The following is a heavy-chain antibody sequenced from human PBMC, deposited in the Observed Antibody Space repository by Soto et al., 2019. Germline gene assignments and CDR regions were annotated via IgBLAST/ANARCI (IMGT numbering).Heavy chain of an antibody. Sequence: PSETLSLTCTVSGGSISSGGYYWSWIRQHPGKGLEWIGYIYYSRSTYYNPSLKSRVTISVDTSKNQFSLKLSSVTAADTAVYYCAVTHNSIAAREFNWFDPWGQGTLVTVSS. V-gene: IGHV4-31*03. D-gene: IGHD6-6*01. CDR1: GGSISSGGYY. CDR3: AVTHNSIAAREFNWFDP. CDR2: IYYSRST. J-gene: IGHJ5*02.